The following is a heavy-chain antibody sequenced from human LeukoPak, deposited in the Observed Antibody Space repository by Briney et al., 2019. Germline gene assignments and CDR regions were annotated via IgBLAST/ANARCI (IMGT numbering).Heavy chain of an antibody. V-gene: IGHV4-34*01. CDR3: VMGYNYVWGSRPDY. CDR1: GGSFSGYY. CDR2: INHSGST. D-gene: IGHD3-16*01. Sequence: SETLSLTCAVYGGSFYGGSFSGYYWSWIRQPPEKGLEWIGEINHSGSTNYNPSFKSRVTMSVDTSKNQFSLKLSSVTAADMDVYYCVMGYNYVWGSRPDYWGQGTLVTVSS. J-gene: IGHJ4*02.